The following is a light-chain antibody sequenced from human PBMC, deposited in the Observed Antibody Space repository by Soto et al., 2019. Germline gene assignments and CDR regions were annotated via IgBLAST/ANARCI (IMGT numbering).Light chain of an antibody. J-gene: IGKJ1*01. Sequence: AIQLTQSPSSLSASVGDRVTITCRASQGISSALAWYQQKPGKAPKLLIYDASSLESGVPSRFSGSGSGTDFTLTISSLQPEDFATYYCQQSYSTARTFGQGTKVDIK. CDR3: QQSYSTART. CDR2: DAS. V-gene: IGKV1-13*02. CDR1: QGISSA.